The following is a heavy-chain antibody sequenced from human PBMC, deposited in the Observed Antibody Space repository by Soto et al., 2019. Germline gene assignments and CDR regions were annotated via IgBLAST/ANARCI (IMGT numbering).Heavy chain of an antibody. CDR3: TSPDYFYGGSTYPKDVC. CDR1: GFTFSGSA. Sequence: EVQLVESGGGLVQPGGSLKLSCAASGFTFSGSAIHWVRQASGKGLEWVGRIRDKANSYATAYAASVNGRFTISRDDSKNLACLQMKRLRTEDTPLYYCTSPDYFYGGSTYPKDVCWGQGTLVTV. CDR2: IRDKANSYAT. D-gene: IGHD1-7*01. V-gene: IGHV3-73*02. J-gene: IGHJ4*02.